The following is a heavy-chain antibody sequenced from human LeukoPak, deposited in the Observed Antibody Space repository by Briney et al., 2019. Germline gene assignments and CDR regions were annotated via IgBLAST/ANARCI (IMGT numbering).Heavy chain of an antibody. CDR2: ISSNGGST. J-gene: IGHJ4*02. D-gene: IGHD1-14*01. V-gene: IGHV3-64*01. CDR3: ARIGLRVGTLDY. CDR1: GFTFSSYA. Sequence: GGSLRLSCAASGFTFSSYAVHWVRQAPGKGLEYVSAISSNGGSTYYANSVKGRFTISRDNSKNTLYLQMGSLRAEDMAVYYCARIGLRVGTLDYWGQGTLVTVSS.